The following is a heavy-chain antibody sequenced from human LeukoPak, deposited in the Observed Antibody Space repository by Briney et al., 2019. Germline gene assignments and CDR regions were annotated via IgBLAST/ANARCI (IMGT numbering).Heavy chain of an antibody. V-gene: IGHV5-51*01. Sequence: GEPLKISCKGSGYSFTNYWIGWVRQMPGKGLEWMGIIYPGDSDTRYSPSFQGQVTISADKSISTAYLQWSSLKASDTAMYYCATGFRHCSSTSCFPGAFDIWGQGTMVTVSS. CDR2: IYPGDSDT. D-gene: IGHD2-2*01. J-gene: IGHJ3*02. CDR3: ATGFRHCSSTSCFPGAFDI. CDR1: GYSFTNYW.